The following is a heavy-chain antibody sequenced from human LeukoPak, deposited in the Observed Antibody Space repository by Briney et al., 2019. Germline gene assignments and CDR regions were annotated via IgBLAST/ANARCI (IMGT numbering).Heavy chain of an antibody. Sequence: SQTLSRTCTVSGGSISSGDYYWSWIRQPPGKGLEWIGYIYYSGSTYYNPSLKSRVTISVDTSKNQFSLKLSSVTAADTAVYYCTGGSYSRYFDYWGQGTLVTVSS. D-gene: IGHD1-26*01. V-gene: IGHV4-30-4*08. CDR2: IYYSGST. CDR3: TGGSYSRYFDY. CDR1: GGSISSGDYY. J-gene: IGHJ4*02.